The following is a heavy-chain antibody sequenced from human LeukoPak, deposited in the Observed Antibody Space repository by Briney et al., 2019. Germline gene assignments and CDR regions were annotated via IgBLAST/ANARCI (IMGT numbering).Heavy chain of an antibody. D-gene: IGHD3-22*01. J-gene: IGHJ1*01. Sequence: GGSLRLSCAASGFTVSSKYMSWVRQAPGQGLEWVSVIYSGGSTYYADSVKGRFTISRDNSKNTLYLQMNSLKAEDTAVYYCARERVYYEGSGYKTAEYFQHWGQGTLVTVSS. CDR1: GFTVSSKY. CDR3: ARERVYYEGSGYKTAEYFQH. V-gene: IGHV3-53*01. CDR2: IYSGGST.